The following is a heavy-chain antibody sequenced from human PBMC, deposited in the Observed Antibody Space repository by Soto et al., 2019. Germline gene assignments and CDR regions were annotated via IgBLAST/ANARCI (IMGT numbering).Heavy chain of an antibody. D-gene: IGHD2-2*01. Sequence: ASDTLSLTCTVNGASIISSSYYWVWIRQPPWKGLEWIGSIYYSGSTYYNPSLKSRVTISVDTSKNQFSLKLSSVTAADTAVYYCARSAPSGQLIIDYWGQGTLVTVS. CDR3: ARSAPSGQLIIDY. CDR2: IYYSGST. J-gene: IGHJ4*02. CDR1: GASIISSSYY. V-gene: IGHV4-39*01.